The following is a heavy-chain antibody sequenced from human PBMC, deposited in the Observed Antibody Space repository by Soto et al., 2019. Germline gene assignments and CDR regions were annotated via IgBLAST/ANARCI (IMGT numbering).Heavy chain of an antibody. J-gene: IGHJ6*02. D-gene: IGHD1-26*01. CDR1: GGTFSSYA. Sequence: SVKVSCKASGGTFSSYAISWVRQAPGQGLEWMGGSIPIFGTANYAQKFQGRVTITADESTSTAYMELRSLRSEDTAVYYCAREEGWELALSTGAYGIDVCRQGTRVTV. CDR2: SIPIFGTA. CDR3: AREEGWELALSTGAYGIDV. V-gene: IGHV1-69*13.